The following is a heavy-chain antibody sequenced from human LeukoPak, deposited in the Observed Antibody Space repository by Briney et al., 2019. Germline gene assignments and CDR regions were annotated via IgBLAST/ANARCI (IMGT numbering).Heavy chain of an antibody. V-gene: IGHV4-4*07. CDR2: IYSSGTT. Sequence: SETLSLTCTVSGGSIRSYYWSWIRQPAGTGLESIGRIYSSGTTNYNPSLKSRVTMSVDMSTNQFSLRLSSVTAADTAIYYCARDGYTASYYSLDYWGQGILVTVSS. D-gene: IGHD1-26*01. CDR3: ARDGYTASYYSLDY. CDR1: GGSIRSYY. J-gene: IGHJ4*02.